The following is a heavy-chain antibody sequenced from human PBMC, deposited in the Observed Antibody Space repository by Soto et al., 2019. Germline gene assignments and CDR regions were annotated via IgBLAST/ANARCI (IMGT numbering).Heavy chain of an antibody. Sequence: GASVKVSCKASGYTFTSYGISWVRQAPGQGLEWLGWISAYNGNTYYAQKLQGRVTMTTDTSSSTAYLELRSLRSDDTAVYYCARSLLITMVRGVIIIDAFDIWGQGTMVTVSS. CDR1: GYTFTSYG. J-gene: IGHJ3*02. D-gene: IGHD3-10*01. CDR3: ARSLLITMVRGVIIIDAFDI. V-gene: IGHV1-18*01. CDR2: ISAYNGNT.